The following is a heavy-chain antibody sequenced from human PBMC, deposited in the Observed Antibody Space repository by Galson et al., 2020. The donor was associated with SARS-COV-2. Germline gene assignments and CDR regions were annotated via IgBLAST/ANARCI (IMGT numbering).Heavy chain of an antibody. D-gene: IGHD2-2*01. CDR1: GGSISSYY. J-gene: IGHJ6*02. CDR2: IYYSGST. V-gene: IGHV4-59*01. Sequence: SETLSLTCTVSGGSISSYYWSSIRQPPGKGLEWSGYIYYSGSTNYNPSLKSRVTISVDTSKNQFSLKLSSVTAADTAVYYCARASRYCSSTSCYEGIYYYYYGMDVWGQGTTVTVSS. CDR3: ARASRYCSSTSCYEGIYYYYYGMDV.